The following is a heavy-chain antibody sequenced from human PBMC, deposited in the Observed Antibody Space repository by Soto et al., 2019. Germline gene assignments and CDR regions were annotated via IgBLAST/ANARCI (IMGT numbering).Heavy chain of an antibody. CDR2: IYWDDDK. J-gene: IGHJ4*02. Sequence: QITLKESGPTLVKPTQTLTLTCTFSGFSLSSPAVGVNWIRQPPGKALEWLALIYWDDDKQYSPSLRSRLTITKDPSKNQVVLTMTNMDPVDTAPYYCAHGSGWLSDYWGQGTLVTVSS. D-gene: IGHD6-19*01. V-gene: IGHV2-5*02. CDR3: AHGSGWLSDY. CDR1: GFSLSSPAVG.